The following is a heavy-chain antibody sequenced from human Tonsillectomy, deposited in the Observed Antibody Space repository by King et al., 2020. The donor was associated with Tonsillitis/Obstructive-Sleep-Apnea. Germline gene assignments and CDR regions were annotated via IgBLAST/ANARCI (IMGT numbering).Heavy chain of an antibody. CDR1: VFSLGTSGVG. D-gene: IGHD3-10*01. V-gene: IGHV2-5*02. J-gene: IGHJ3*02. CDR3: AHNPRGASRAAFDI. CDR2: IYLDDDK. Sequence: TLKESGPTLVKPTQTLTLTCSFSVFSLGTSGVGVGWFCQPPGKALECLSLIYLDDDKRYSPSLKSRLTITKDTSKSQVVLTMTNMVPLDTATYYCAHNPRGASRAAFDIWGQGTMVTVSS.